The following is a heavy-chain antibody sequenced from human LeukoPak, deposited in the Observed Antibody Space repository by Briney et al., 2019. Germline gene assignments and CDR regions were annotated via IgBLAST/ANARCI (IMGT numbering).Heavy chain of an antibody. J-gene: IGHJ5*02. Sequence: GGSLRLSCAASGFTFSSYWMHWVRQAPGKGLVWVSRINSDGSSTSYADSVKGRFTISRDNAKNTLYLQMNRLRAEDTAVHYCAKDYGIRGTGGAWLDLWGQGTQVTVSS. CDR3: AKDYGIRGTGGAWLDL. CDR1: GFTFSSYW. V-gene: IGHV3-74*01. CDR2: INSDGSST. D-gene: IGHD1-20*01.